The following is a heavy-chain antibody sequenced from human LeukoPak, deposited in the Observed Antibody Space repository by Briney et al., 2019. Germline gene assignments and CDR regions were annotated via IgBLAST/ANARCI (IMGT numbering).Heavy chain of an antibody. CDR2: ISSSGSTI. V-gene: IGHV3-48*03. J-gene: IGHJ4*02. CDR3: ARDQQQLVYFDY. D-gene: IGHD6-13*01. CDR1: GFTFSSYE. Sequence: GGSLRLSCAASGFTFSSYEMNWVRQAPGKGLEWVSYISSSGSTIYYADSVKGRFTISRDNSKNTLYLQMNSLRAEDTAVYYCARDQQQLVYFDYWGQGTLVTVSS.